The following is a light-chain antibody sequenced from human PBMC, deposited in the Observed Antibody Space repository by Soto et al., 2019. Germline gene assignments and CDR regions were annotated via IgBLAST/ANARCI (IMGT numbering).Light chain of an antibody. Sequence: EIVMTQSPATLSVSPGERATLSCRASQSVSSNLAWYQQKSGQAPRLLIYGASTRATGIPARFSGSGSGTEFTLTISSLQSEDFAVYYCQHYNNWPPWTFDQGTKVEIK. CDR2: GAS. CDR3: QHYNNWPPWT. CDR1: QSVSSN. V-gene: IGKV3-15*01. J-gene: IGKJ1*01.